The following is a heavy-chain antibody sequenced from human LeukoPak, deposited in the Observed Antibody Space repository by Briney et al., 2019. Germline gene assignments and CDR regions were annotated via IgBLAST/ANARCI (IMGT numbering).Heavy chain of an antibody. CDR2: VSYTRVAT. J-gene: IGHJ3*02. CDR1: GFTFSSFA. Sequence: GGSLRLSCAASGFTFSSFALSWVRQAPGKGLEWVSGVSYTRVATYYADSVKGRFTISRDDSQNILYLQMNGLRAEDTAVYFCAKAFREFGTSSSYSSFDTWGQGTMVTVSS. D-gene: IGHD5-18*01. V-gene: IGHV3-23*01. CDR3: AKAFREFGTSSSYSSFDT.